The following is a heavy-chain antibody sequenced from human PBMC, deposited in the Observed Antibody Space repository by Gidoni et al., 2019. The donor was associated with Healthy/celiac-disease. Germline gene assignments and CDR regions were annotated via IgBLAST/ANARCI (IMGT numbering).Heavy chain of an antibody. CDR3: SLGQFLDY. CDR1: GGSISSSSYY. V-gene: IGHV4-39*01. CDR2: IYYSGST. D-gene: IGHD3-16*01. J-gene: IGHJ4*02. Sequence: QLQLQESGPGLVKPSEPLSFTCPVSGGSISSSSYYWGWIRQPPGQGREWIGSIYYSGSTYYNPSLKSRVTISVDTSKNQFSLKLSSVTAADTAVYYCSLGQFLDYWGQGTLVTVSS.